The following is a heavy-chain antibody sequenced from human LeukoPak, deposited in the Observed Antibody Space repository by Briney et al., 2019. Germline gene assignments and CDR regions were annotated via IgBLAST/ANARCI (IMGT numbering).Heavy chain of an antibody. D-gene: IGHD2/OR15-2a*01. CDR1: GFTFSSYS. V-gene: IGHV3-7*01. J-gene: IGHJ4*02. CDR2: IKQDGSEK. CDR3: ARALYANGPFDY. Sequence: GGSLRLSCAASGFTFSSYSMNWVRQAPGKGLEWVANIKQDGSEKYYVDSVKGRFTISRDKAKNSLYLQMNSLRAEDTAVYYCARALYANGPFDYWGQGTLVTVSS.